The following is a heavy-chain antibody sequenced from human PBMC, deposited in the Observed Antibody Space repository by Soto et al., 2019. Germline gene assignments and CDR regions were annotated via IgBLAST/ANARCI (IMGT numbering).Heavy chain of an antibody. CDR1: GGSISSSSYY. V-gene: IGHV4-39*02. CDR3: AREGGRYCSGGSCQVDY. D-gene: IGHD2-15*01. CDR2: IYYAGNT. J-gene: IGHJ4*02. Sequence: SETLSLTCTVSGGSISSSSYYWGWIRQPPGKGLEWIGSIYYAGNTYYTPSLKSRVTISVDTSKNQFSLKLSSVTAADTAVYYCAREGGRYCSGGSCQVDYWGQGTLVTVS.